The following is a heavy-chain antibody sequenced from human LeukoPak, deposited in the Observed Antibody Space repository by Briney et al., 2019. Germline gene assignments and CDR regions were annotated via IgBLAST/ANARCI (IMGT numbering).Heavy chain of an antibody. V-gene: IGHV3-30*03. J-gene: IGHJ3*02. Sequence: PGGSLRLSCAASGFTFSSYAMSWVRQAPGKGLEWVAVISYDGSNKYYADSVKGRFTISRDNSKNTLYLQMNSLRAEDTAVYYCARHRSGGSQDDAFDIWAKGQWSPSLQ. CDR3: ARHRSGGSQDDAFDI. CDR1: GFTFSSYA. D-gene: IGHD2-15*01. CDR2: ISYDGSNK.